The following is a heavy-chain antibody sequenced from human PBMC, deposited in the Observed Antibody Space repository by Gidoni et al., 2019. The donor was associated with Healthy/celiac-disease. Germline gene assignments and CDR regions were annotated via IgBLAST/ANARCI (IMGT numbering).Heavy chain of an antibody. J-gene: IGHJ4*02. CDR1: GGSLSSSSYY. Sequence: QLQLQESGPGLVKPSETLSLTCTVSGGSLSSSSYYWGWIRQPPGKGLEWIGSIYYSGSTYYNPSLKSRVTISVDTSKNQFSLKLSSVTAADTAVYYCASLDCSSTSCRDYWGQGTLVTVSS. D-gene: IGHD2-2*01. V-gene: IGHV4-39*01. CDR3: ASLDCSSTSCRDY. CDR2: IYYSGST.